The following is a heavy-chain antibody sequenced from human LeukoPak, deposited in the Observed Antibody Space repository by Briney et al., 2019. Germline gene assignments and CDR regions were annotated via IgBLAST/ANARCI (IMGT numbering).Heavy chain of an antibody. J-gene: IGHJ4*02. D-gene: IGHD3-9*01. V-gene: IGHV3-21*01. CDR2: ISSTSSYI. CDR3: ARGQSRYFDWYLGFFDY. CDR1: GFTFSSY. Sequence: GGSLRLSCAASGFTFSSYMNWVRQAPGKGLERVSSISSTSSYIYYADSVKGRFTISRDNAKNSLYLQMNSLRADDTAVYYCARGQSRYFDWYLGFFDYWGQGTLVTVSS.